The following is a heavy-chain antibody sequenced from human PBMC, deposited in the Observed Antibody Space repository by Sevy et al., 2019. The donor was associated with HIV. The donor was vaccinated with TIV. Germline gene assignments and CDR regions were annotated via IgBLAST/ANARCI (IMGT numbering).Heavy chain of an antibody. CDR3: ARFSGFNDFDH. CDR1: GFTFSSYS. Sequence: GGSLRLSCAASGFTFSSYSMNWVRQAPGKGLEWVSSISSTSSYIYYADSVKGRFTISRDNAQNSLYLQMNSLRAEDTAVYYCARFSGFNDFDHWGQGTLVTVSS. J-gene: IGHJ4*02. CDR2: ISSTSSYI. V-gene: IGHV3-21*01. D-gene: IGHD5-12*01.